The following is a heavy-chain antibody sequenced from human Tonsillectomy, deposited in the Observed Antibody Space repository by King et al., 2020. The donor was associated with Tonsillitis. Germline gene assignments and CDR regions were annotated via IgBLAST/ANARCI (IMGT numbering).Heavy chain of an antibody. D-gene: IGHD2-21*02. V-gene: IGHV1-46*01. CDR1: GYTFTSYY. CDR2: INPSGGST. CDR3: ARALNYCGGDCYAPPPYWYFDL. Sequence: VQLVESGAEVKKPGASVKVSCTASGYTFTSYYMHWVRQAPGQGLEWMGIINPSGGSTSYAQKFQGRVTMTRDTSTSTVYMELSSLRSEDTAVYYCARALNYCGGDCYAPPPYWYFDLWGRGTLVTVSS. J-gene: IGHJ2*01.